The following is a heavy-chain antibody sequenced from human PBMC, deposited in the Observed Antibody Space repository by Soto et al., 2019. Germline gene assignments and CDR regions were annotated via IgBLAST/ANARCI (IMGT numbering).Heavy chain of an antibody. CDR3: ARDYSDSSGYQFSDY. CDR1: GFTFSSYA. Sequence: QVQLVESGGGVVQPGRSLRLSCAASGFTFSSYAMHWVRQAPGKGLEWVAVISYDGSNKYYADSVKGRFTISRDNSKNTLYLQMNSLRAEDTAVYYCARDYSDSSGYQFSDYWGQGTLVTVSS. CDR2: ISYDGSNK. D-gene: IGHD3-22*01. V-gene: IGHV3-30-3*01. J-gene: IGHJ4*02.